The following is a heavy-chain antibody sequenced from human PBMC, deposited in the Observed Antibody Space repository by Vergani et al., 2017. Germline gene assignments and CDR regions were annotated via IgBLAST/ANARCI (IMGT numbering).Heavy chain of an antibody. CDR1: GGTFSSYA. CDR3: AREVGATHIFDY. V-gene: IGHV1-2*04. D-gene: IGHD1-26*01. CDR2: INPNSGGT. Sequence: QVQLVQSGAEVKKPGSSVKVSCKASGGTFSSYAISWVRQAPGQGLEWMGWINPNSGGTNYAQKFQGWVTMTRDTSISTAYMELSRLRSDDTAVYYCAREVGATHIFDYWGQGTLVTVSS. J-gene: IGHJ4*02.